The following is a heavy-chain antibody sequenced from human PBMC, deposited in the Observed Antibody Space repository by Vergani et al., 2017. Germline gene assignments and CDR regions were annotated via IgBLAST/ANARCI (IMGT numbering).Heavy chain of an antibody. V-gene: IGHV1-2*02. Sequence: QVQLVQTGTEVKKPGASVKVSCKASGYTFTAYYMHWVRQAPGQGLEWMGWLNPNTGDIKYSQKFQGRVTMTRGTSISTAYMELSSLRSDDTAVYYCARGFGSGSSLFDDWGQGVLVTVSS. CDR1: GYTFTAYY. D-gene: IGHD3-10*01. CDR2: LNPNTGDI. J-gene: IGHJ4*02. CDR3: ARGFGSGSSLFDD.